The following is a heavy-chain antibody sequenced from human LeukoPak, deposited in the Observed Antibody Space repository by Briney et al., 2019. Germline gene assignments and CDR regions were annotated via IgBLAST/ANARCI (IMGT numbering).Heavy chain of an antibody. Sequence: GGSLRLSCAASGFTFSSYSMNWVRQAPGKGLEWVSSISSSSSYIYYADSVKGRFTISRDNAKSSLYLQMNSLRAEDTAVYYCARMMDTAMVPDYWGQGTLVTVSS. CDR1: GFTFSSYS. V-gene: IGHV3-21*01. D-gene: IGHD5-18*01. J-gene: IGHJ4*02. CDR2: ISSSSSYI. CDR3: ARMMDTAMVPDY.